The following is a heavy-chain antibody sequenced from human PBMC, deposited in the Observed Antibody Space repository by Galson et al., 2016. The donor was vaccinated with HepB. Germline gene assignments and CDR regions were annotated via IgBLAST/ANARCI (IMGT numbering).Heavy chain of an antibody. J-gene: IGHJ2*01. Sequence: SETLSLTCAVSGGSIGPYYWSWIRQPPGRGLEWIGYVYYIGSANSDPSLSSRVTISVDRSKDQFSLKLRSVTAADTAVYYCARDSRGDYGETYWYFDLWGRGTLVTVSS. CDR2: VYYIGSA. CDR1: GGSIGPYY. V-gene: IGHV4-59*01. D-gene: IGHD4-17*01. CDR3: ARDSRGDYGETYWYFDL.